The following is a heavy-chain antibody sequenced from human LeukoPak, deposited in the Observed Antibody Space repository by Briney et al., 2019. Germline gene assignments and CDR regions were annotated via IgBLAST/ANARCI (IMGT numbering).Heavy chain of an antibody. D-gene: IGHD5-18*01. V-gene: IGHV3-23*01. Sequence: GGSLRLSCAASGFTFNSYAMSWVRQAPGKGLEWVSIISGGGGSTSYADSVKGRFTISRDNSKNTLYLQMNSLRAEDTAVYYCAKDSAYSGGPFAGGFDHWGQGTLVTVSS. J-gene: IGHJ4*02. CDR3: AKDSAYSGGPFAGGFDH. CDR1: GFTFNSYA. CDR2: ISGGGGST.